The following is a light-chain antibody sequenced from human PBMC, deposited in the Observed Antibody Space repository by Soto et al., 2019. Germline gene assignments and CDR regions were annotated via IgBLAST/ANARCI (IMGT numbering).Light chain of an antibody. Sequence: EIVLTQSPGTLSLSPGERGTLSCRASQSVTNNYVAWYQQKPGQAPRLLIRDASSRATGIPDRFSGSGSGTDFTLTIDRLEPEDFAVYFCQQCATSPLTFGQGTRVDIK. J-gene: IGKJ1*01. CDR2: DAS. V-gene: IGKV3-20*01. CDR3: QQCATSPLT. CDR1: QSVTNNY.